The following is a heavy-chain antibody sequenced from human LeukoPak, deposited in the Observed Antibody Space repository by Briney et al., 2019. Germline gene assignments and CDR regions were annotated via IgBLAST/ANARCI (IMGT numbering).Heavy chain of an antibody. CDR3: ARTSESWWREFDY. D-gene: IGHD2-15*01. CDR2: VSGHNENT. J-gene: IGHJ4*02. V-gene: IGHV1-18*01. Sequence: ASVKVSCKASGYTFTNYGIGWVRQAPGQGLEWMGWVSGHNENTNYAENFQGRVTMTTDTSTSTAYVDLRSLRSDDTAVYYCARTSESWWREFDYWGQGTLVTVSS. CDR1: GYTFTNYG.